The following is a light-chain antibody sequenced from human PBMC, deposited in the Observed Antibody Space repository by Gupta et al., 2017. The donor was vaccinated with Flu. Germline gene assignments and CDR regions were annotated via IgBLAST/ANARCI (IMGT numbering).Light chain of an antibody. V-gene: IGLV3-19*01. CDR3: NSRDITDNHQVV. CDR1: SLRNSY. J-gene: IGLJ2*01. Sequence: SSALPQVPAVTVALDQTVRITCQGDSLRNSYASWYQQKPVQAPLLVIYVKNIRPSGSPDRFSGSTSGNTAAFTISGAQAEEEADYYCNSRDITDNHQVVFGGGTKLTVL. CDR2: VKN.